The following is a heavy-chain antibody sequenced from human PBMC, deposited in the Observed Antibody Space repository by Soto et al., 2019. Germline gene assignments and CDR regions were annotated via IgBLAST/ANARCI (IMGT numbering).Heavy chain of an antibody. CDR2: ISYDGSKK. D-gene: IGHD1-7*01. CDR1: GFTFSHYA. CDR3: ARDFAGKNYFAP. V-gene: IGHV3-30-3*01. J-gene: IGHJ5*02. Sequence: QAQLVESGGGVVQPGRSLRLSCAASGFTFSHYAMHWVRQAPGKGLEWVAIISYDGSKKYYGDSVKGRFTISRDNSKNTLYLQMNSLRVEDTAVYYGARDFAGKNYFAPWGQGTPVTVSS.